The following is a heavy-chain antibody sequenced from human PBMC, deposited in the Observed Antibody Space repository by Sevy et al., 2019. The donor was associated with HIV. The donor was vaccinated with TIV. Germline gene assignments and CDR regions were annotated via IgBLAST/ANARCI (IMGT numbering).Heavy chain of an antibody. CDR3: TSGRDYFGRCTGYPEIVPIAY. D-gene: IGHD2-8*02. CDR1: GFTFTNAW. V-gene: IGHV3-15*07. J-gene: IGHJ4*02. Sequence: GGSLRLSCAASGFTFTNAWMNWVRQAPGMRLEWVGRIKGKTNGGTTDYAAPVKGRFIISRDDSKNTLYLQMTSLKIEDTAVYYCTSGRDYFGRCTGYPEIVPIAYWGQGKLVTVSS. CDR2: IKGKTNGGTT.